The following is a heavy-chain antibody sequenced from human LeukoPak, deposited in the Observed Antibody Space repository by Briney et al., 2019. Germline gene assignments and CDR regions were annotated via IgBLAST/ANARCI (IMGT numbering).Heavy chain of an antibody. J-gene: IGHJ1*01. Sequence: GGSLRLSCAASGFTFSSYGMHWVRQAPGKGLEWVAVISYDGSNKYYADSVKGRFTISRDNSKNTLYLHMNSLRAEDTAVYYCTKGAAAGPKYFQHWGQGTLVTVSS. D-gene: IGHD6-13*01. CDR1: GFTFSSYG. CDR2: ISYDGSNK. V-gene: IGHV3-30*18. CDR3: TKGAAAGPKYFQH.